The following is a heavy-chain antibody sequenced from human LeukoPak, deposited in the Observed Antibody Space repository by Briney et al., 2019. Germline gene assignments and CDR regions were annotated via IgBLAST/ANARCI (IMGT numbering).Heavy chain of an antibody. Sequence: SEILSLTCTVSGSSIGTYSWSWIRQPPGKGLEWVGYIYTTGSTHYNPSLKSRVTISLDTSENQFSLKLSSVTAADTAVYYCARDLYSSGWGYFDYWGQGTLVTVSS. V-gene: IGHV4-4*09. D-gene: IGHD6-19*01. CDR2: IYTTGST. J-gene: IGHJ4*02. CDR1: GSSIGTYS. CDR3: ARDLYSSGWGYFDY.